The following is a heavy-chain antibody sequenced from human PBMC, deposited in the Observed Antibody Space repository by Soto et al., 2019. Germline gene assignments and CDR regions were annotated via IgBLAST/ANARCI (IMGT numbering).Heavy chain of an antibody. Sequence: GESLKISCAASGFPFSRNAMTWVRQAPGKGLEWVAAITTSGGATYYADSVKGRFTIFRDNSKNTLYLQMNSLKADDTAAYYCVKDSPLTVNYQDLDYWGQGTLVTVSS. V-gene: IGHV3-23*01. CDR1: GFPFSRNA. D-gene: IGHD3-22*01. CDR2: ITTSGGAT. CDR3: VKDSPLTVNYQDLDY. J-gene: IGHJ4*02.